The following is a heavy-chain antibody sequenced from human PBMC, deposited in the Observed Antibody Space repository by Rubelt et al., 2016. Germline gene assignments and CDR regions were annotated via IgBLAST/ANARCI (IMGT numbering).Heavy chain of an antibody. Sequence: QVQLQESGPGLVKPSETLSLTCTVSGASMNSHYWNWIRQPAGKGLEWIGRIHTSGSTNYNTSFKSRVTMSVDTSKSQFSLNLSSGTAAGTAVCCCATAPGGEAYVDFWARGTLVTVSS. D-gene: IGHD3-10*01. CDR3: ATAPGGEAYVDF. J-gene: IGHJ2*01. CDR1: GASMNSHY. CDR2: IHTSGST. V-gene: IGHV4-4*07.